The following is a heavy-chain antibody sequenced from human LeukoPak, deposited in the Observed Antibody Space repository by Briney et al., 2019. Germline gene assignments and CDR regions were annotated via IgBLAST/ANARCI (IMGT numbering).Heavy chain of an antibody. CDR1: GFTFSSYW. D-gene: IGHD2-2*01. Sequence: GGSLRLSCAASGFTFSSYWMSWVRQAPGKGLEWVANIKQDGSEKYYVDSVKGRFTISRDNSRNTLYLQMNSLRAEDTAVYYCAKDHRGYCSSTSCYEPDYWGQGTLVTVSS. J-gene: IGHJ4*02. V-gene: IGHV3-7*01. CDR2: IKQDGSEK. CDR3: AKDHRGYCSSTSCYEPDY.